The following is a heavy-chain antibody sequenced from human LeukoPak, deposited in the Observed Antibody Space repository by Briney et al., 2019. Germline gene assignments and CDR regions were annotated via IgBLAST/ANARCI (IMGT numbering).Heavy chain of an antibody. J-gene: IGHJ4*02. V-gene: IGHV3-23*01. Sequence: GGSLRLSCEASGFTFSNYGMAWFRQAPGKGLEWVSTINLNGGETHYADSVKGRFTISRDNSKNTLYLQMNSLRAEDTAVYYCAKDDPITMVRGVIKNYFDYWGQGTLVTVSS. CDR3: AKDDPITMVRGVIKNYFDY. D-gene: IGHD3-10*01. CDR2: INLNGGET. CDR1: GFTFSNYG.